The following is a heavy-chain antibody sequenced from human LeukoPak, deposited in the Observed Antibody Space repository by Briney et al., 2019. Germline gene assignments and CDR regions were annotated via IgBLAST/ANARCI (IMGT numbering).Heavy chain of an antibody. J-gene: IGHJ6*02. D-gene: IGHD3-22*01. CDR2: IWYDGSNK. CDR3: ASLNDSSGYYYYYYYGMDV. Sequence: PGGSLRLSCAASGFTFSSYGMHWVRQAPGKGLEWVSAIWYDGSNKYYVDYVKGRFTISRDNSKNTLYLQMNSLRAEDTAVYYCASLNDSSGYYYYYYYGMDVWGQGTTVTVSS. CDR1: GFTFSSYG. V-gene: IGHV3-33*01.